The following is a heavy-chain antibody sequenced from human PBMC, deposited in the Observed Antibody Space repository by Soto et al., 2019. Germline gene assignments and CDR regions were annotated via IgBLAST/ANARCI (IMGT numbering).Heavy chain of an antibody. V-gene: IGHV3-49*03. CDR1: GFTFGDYA. CDR3: TRDQGYCSSTSCPPADYYMDV. Sequence: GGSLRLSCTASGFTFGDYAMSWFRQAPGKGLEWVGFIRSKAYGGTTEYAASVKGRFTISRDDSKSIAYLQMNSLKTEDTAVYYCTRDQGYCSSTSCPPADYYMDVWGKGTTVTVSS. CDR2: IRSKAYGGTT. J-gene: IGHJ6*03. D-gene: IGHD2-2*01.